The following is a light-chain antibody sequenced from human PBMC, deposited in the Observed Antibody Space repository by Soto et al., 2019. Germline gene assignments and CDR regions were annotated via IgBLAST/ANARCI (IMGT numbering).Light chain of an antibody. CDR1: QSVSGSY. J-gene: IGKJ1*01. Sequence: ECVLTQSPGTLSLSPGERATLSCRASQSVSGSYLAWYQQKPGQAPRLLIYGASTRATDMPGRFSGRGAGAEFTLTISSLQSEDFAVYYCQQYRSLPRTFGQGTKV. CDR3: QQYRSLPRT. V-gene: IGKV3-20*01. CDR2: GAS.